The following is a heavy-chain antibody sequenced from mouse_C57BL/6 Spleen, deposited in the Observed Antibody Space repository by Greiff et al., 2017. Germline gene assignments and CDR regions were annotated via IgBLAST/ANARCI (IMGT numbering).Heavy chain of an antibody. J-gene: IGHJ4*01. CDR3: TRGGNYYAMDY. CDR2: ISSGGDYI. CDR1: GFTFSSYA. D-gene: IGHD2-1*01. V-gene: IGHV5-9-1*02. Sequence: EVQGVESGEGLVKPGGSLKLSCAASGFTFSSYAMSWVRQTPEKRLEWVAYISSGGDYIYYADTVKGRFTISRDNARNTLYLQMSRLKSEDTAMYYCTRGGNYYAMDYWGQGTSVTVAS.